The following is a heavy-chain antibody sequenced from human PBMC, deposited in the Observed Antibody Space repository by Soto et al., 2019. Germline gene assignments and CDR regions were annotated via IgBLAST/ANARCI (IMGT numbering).Heavy chain of an antibody. CDR2: INSDGSST. CDR1: GFTFSNYW. Sequence: GGSLRLSCAASGFTFSNYWMHWVRQGPGKGLVWVSRINSDGSSTTYADSVKGRFTISRDNAKNTLYLQMNSLRAEDTAVYYCARVTYSGSYKGFDYWGQGTLVTVSS. J-gene: IGHJ4*02. CDR3: ARVTYSGSYKGFDY. D-gene: IGHD1-26*01. V-gene: IGHV3-74*01.